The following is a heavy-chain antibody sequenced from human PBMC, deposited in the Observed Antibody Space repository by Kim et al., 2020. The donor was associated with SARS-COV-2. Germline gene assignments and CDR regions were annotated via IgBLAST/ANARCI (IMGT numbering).Heavy chain of an antibody. Sequence: SRVTISVDTSKNQFSLKLSSVTAADTAVYYCARAAYDILTGYDLPNNWFDPWGQGTLVTVSS. V-gene: IGHV4-31*02. D-gene: IGHD3-9*01. CDR3: ARAAYDILTGYDLPNNWFDP. J-gene: IGHJ5*02.